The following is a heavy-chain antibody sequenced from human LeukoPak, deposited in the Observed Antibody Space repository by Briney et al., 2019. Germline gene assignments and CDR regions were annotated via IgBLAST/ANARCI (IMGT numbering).Heavy chain of an antibody. J-gene: IGHJ3*02. CDR3: ARDPNGDYIGTFDM. Sequence: GGSPRLSCAASEFTFSSYGMSWVRQAPGKGLEWVSSISGSGGSTQYADSVQGRFAISRDNSKNTLYLQMNSLRVEDTAMYFCARDPNGDYIGTFDMWGRGTMVSVSS. CDR1: EFTFSSYG. CDR2: ISGSGGST. V-gene: IGHV3-23*01. D-gene: IGHD4-17*01.